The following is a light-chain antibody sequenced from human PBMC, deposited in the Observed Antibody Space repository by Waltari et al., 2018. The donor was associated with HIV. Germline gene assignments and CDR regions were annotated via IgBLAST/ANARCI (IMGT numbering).Light chain of an antibody. V-gene: IGLV2-14*03. J-gene: IGLJ1*01. CDR3: SSYTSSITYV. CDR1: GNDVGSSNY. CDR2: DVS. Sequence: QSALTQPASLSGSPGQSNTISCTGTGNDVGSSNYVSWHQQHPGEAPKLRMHDVSERPSGISNRFSGSKSGTTASLTISGLQTEDEADYYCSSYTSSITYVFGTGTRVTVL.